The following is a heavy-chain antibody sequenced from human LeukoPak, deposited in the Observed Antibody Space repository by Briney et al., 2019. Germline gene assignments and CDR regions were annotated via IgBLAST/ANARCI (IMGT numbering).Heavy chain of an antibody. CDR3: AKASSSWYYFDY. Sequence: GGSLRLSCAASGFTFSSYAMSWVRQAPEKGLEWVSAISGSGGSTYYADSVKGRFTISRDNSKNTLYLQMNSLRAEDTAVYYCAKASSSWYYFDYWGQGTLVTVSS. CDR1: GFTFSSYA. CDR2: ISGSGGST. D-gene: IGHD6-13*01. V-gene: IGHV3-23*01. J-gene: IGHJ4*02.